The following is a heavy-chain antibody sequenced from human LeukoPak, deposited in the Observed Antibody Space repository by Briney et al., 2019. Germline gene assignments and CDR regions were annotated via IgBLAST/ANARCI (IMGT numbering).Heavy chain of an antibody. CDR2: IYYSGST. CDR1: GGSISSGDYY. CDR3: ASHLRYYEFDGY. D-gene: IGHD3-3*01. Sequence: PSETLSLTCTVSGGSISSGDYYWSWIRQPPGKGLEWIEYIYYSGSTYYNPSLKSRVTISVDTSKNQFSLKLSSVTAADTAVYYCASHLRYYEFDGYWGQGTLVTVSS. J-gene: IGHJ4*02. V-gene: IGHV4-30-4*08.